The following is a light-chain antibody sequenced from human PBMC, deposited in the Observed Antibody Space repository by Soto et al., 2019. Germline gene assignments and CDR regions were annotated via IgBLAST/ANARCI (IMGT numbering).Light chain of an antibody. CDR1: SSDVGGYNY. CDR3: SAYAGINNLV. V-gene: IGLV2-8*01. CDR2: EVN. J-gene: IGLJ3*02. Sequence: QSALTQPPSASGSPGQSVTISCTGTSSDVGGYNYISWYQQHPGKAPKLVIYEVNKRPSGVPDRFFGSKSGNTASLTVSGLQAEDEADYYCSAYAGINNLVFGGGTKVTVL.